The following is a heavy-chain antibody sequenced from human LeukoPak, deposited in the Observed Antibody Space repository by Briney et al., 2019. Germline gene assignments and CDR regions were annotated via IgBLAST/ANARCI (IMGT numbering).Heavy chain of an antibody. CDR3: ATRPLRYSSGWYYFDY. V-gene: IGHV4-34*12. J-gene: IGHJ4*02. Sequence: SESLSLTCAVYGGSFSDYSWSWIRQPPGKGPEWIGAIIHSGSTNYNPSLKSRVTISVDTSKNQFSLKLSSVTAADTAVYYCATRPLRYSSGWYYFDYWGQGTLVTVSS. CDR1: GGSFSDYS. D-gene: IGHD6-19*01. CDR2: IIHSGST.